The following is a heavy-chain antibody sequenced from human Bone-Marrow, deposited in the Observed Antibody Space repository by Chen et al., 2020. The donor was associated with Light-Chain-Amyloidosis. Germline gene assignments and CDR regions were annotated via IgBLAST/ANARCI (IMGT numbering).Heavy chain of an antibody. CDR1: GFTFSNYG. V-gene: IGHV3-23*04. CDR2: SGRSGSS. Sequence: EVQLVQSGGGLVQPGGSLRLSCAASGFTFSNYGVSWVRQAPGKGLEWVSASGRSGSSHYAASVRGRFTISRDSSTNTVNLQMNSLRADDTGVYYCAKETSGPGWYTVDYWGQGTLVTVSS. D-gene: IGHD6-19*01. CDR3: AKETSGPGWYTVDY. J-gene: IGHJ4*02.